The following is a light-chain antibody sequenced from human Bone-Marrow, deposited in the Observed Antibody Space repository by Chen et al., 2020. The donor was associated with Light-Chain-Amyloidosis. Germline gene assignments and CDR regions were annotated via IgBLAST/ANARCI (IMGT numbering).Light chain of an antibody. CDR3: SSYTITNTRV. V-gene: IGLV2-14*01. J-gene: IGLJ1*01. CDR1: SRDVGGDNH. Sequence: HSALTQPASVSGSPGPSITIPCTGTSRDVGGDNHVSWYQQHPDKAPKLMIYEVTNRPSWVPDRFSGSKSDNTASLTISGLQTEDEADYFCSSYTITNTRVFGSGTRVTVL. CDR2: EVT.